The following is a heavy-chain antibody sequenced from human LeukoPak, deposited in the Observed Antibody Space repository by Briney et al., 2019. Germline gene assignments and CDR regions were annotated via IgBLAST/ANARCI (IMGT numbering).Heavy chain of an antibody. CDR1: GGSISSYY. Sequence: SETLSLTCTVSGGSISSYYWSWIRQPPGKGLEWIGYIYYSGSTNYNPFLKSRVTISVDTSKNQFSLKLSSVTAADTAVYYCARGAGTELFDPWGQGTLVTVSS. D-gene: IGHD1-1*01. CDR2: IYYSGST. CDR3: ARGAGTELFDP. J-gene: IGHJ5*02. V-gene: IGHV4-59*01.